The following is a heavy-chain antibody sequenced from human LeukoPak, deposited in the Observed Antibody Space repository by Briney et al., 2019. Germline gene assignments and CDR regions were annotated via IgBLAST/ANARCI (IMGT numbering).Heavy chain of an antibody. J-gene: IGHJ4*02. Sequence: PSETLSLTCTDSGGSISSYYWSWIRQPPGKGLEWIGYIYYSGSTNYNPSLKSRVTISVDTSKNQFSLKLSSVTAADTAVYYCARVATSWNDERSLDYWGPGTLVTVSS. CDR3: ARVATSWNDERSLDY. D-gene: IGHD1-1*01. CDR2: IYYSGST. CDR1: GGSISSYY. V-gene: IGHV4-59*01.